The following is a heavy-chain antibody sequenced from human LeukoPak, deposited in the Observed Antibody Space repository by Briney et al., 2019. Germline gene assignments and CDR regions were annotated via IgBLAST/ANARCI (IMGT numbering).Heavy chain of an antibody. V-gene: IGHV3-7*01. J-gene: IGHJ4*02. CDR2: IKQDGSEK. D-gene: IGHD3-10*01. CDR1: GFTFSSYW. Sequence: GGSLRLSCAASGFTFSSYWMSWVRQAPGKGLEWVANIKQDGSEKYYVDSVKGRFTISRDNAKNSLYLQMNSLRAEDTAVYYCARDYGTYGSGSHFDYWGQGTLVTVSS. CDR3: ARDYGTYGSGSHFDY.